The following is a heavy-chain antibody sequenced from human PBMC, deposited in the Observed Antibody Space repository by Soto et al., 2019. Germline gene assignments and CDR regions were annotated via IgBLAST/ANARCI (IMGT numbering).Heavy chain of an antibody. CDR1: GGSISSSSYY. Sequence: SETLSLTCPVSGGSISSSSYYWGWIRQPPGKGLEWTGNIYYSGSTYYNPSLKSRVTISVDTSKNQFSLKLSSVTTADTAVYYCARGGRRSPGMDVWGQGTTVTVSS. J-gene: IGHJ6*02. D-gene: IGHD3-16*01. CDR2: IYYSGST. V-gene: IGHV4-39*01. CDR3: ARGGRRSPGMDV.